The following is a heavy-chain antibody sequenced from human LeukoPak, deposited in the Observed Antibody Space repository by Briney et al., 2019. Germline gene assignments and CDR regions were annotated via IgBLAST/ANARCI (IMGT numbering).Heavy chain of an antibody. Sequence: GASVKVSCKASGYTFTSYDINWERQATGQGLEWMGWMNPNSGNTGYAQKFQGRVTMTRNTSISTAYMELSSLRSEDTAVYCCARGRDDYGDYETIDYWGQGTLVTVSS. CDR1: GYTFTSYD. J-gene: IGHJ4*02. D-gene: IGHD4-17*01. CDR2: MNPNSGNT. CDR3: ARGRDDYGDYETIDY. V-gene: IGHV1-8*01.